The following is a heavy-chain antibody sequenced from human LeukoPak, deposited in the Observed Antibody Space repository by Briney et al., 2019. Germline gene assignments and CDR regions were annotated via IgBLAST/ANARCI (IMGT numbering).Heavy chain of an antibody. J-gene: IGHJ5*02. V-gene: IGHV3-48*04. Sequence: GGSLRLSCAASGFTFSSYSMNWVRQAPGKGLEGVSYISSSSSTIYYADPVKGRFTISRDNAKNSLYLQMNSLRAEETAVYYCARDGGLNWFDPWGQGTLVTVSS. CDR2: ISSSSSTI. CDR3: ARDGGLNWFDP. D-gene: IGHD3-16*01. CDR1: GFTFSSYS.